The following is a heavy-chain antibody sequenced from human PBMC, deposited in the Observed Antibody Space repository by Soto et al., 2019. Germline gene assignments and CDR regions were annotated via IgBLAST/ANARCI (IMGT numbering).Heavy chain of an antibody. Sequence: ASVKVSCKASGYTFTSYGISWVRQAPGQGLEWMGWISAYNGNTNYAQKLQGRVTMTTDTSTSTAYMELGSLRSDDTAVYYCARERSSSAWSYGMDVWGQGTTVTVSS. CDR2: ISAYNGNT. CDR1: GYTFTSYG. D-gene: IGHD6-6*01. CDR3: ARERSSSAWSYGMDV. J-gene: IGHJ6*02. V-gene: IGHV1-18*01.